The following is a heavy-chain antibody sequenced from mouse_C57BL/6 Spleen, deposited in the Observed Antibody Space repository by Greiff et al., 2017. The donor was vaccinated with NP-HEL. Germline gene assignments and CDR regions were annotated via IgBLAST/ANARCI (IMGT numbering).Heavy chain of an antibody. D-gene: IGHD4-1*01. Sequence: VQLQQSGPELVKPGASVKISCKASGYSFTSYYIHWVKQRPGQGLEWIGWIYPGSGNTKYNEKFKGKATLTADTSSSTAYMQLSSRTSEDSAVYYCARNWGGDYWGQGTSVTVSS. CDR1: GYSFTSYY. V-gene: IGHV1-66*01. CDR2: IYPGSGNT. J-gene: IGHJ4*01. CDR3: ARNWGGDY.